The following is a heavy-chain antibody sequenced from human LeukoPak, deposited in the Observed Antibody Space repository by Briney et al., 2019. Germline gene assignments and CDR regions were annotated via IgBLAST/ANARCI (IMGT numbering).Heavy chain of an antibody. CDR1: GGTFSSYA. CDR3: ARASGSYYYGMDV. D-gene: IGHD1-26*01. J-gene: IGHJ6*02. V-gene: IGHV1-69*04. Sequence: SVKVSCKASGGTFSSYAISWVRQAPGQGLEWMGRIIPIFGIANYAQKFQGRVTITADKSTSAAYMELSSLRSEDTAVYYCARASGSYYYGMDVWGQGTTVTVSS. CDR2: IIPIFGIA.